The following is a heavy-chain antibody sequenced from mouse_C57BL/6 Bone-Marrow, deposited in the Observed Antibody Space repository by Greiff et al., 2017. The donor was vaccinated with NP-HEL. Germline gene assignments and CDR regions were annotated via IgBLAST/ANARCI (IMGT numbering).Heavy chain of an antibody. CDR1: GFSLSTFGMG. CDR2: IWWDDDK. J-gene: IGHJ3*01. CDR3: ARIDGPHYYGSSYDWFAY. Sequence: QVTLKESGPGILQPSQTLSLTCSFSGFSLSTFGMGVGWIRQPSGKGLEWLAHIWWDDDKYYNPALKSRLTISKDTSKNQVFLKIANVDTADTATYYCARIDGPHYYGSSYDWFAYWGQGTLVTVSA. V-gene: IGHV8-8*01. D-gene: IGHD1-1*01.